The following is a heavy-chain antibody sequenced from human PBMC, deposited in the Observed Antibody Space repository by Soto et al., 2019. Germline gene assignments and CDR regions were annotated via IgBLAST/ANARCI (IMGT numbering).Heavy chain of an antibody. D-gene: IGHD3-10*01. Sequence: PSETLSLTCTVSGGSISSGGYYWSWIRQHPGKGLEWIGYIYYSGSTYYNPSLKSRVTISVDTSKNQFSLKLISVTAADTAVYYCARYPHAYYYGSGSPYWGQGTLVTVSS. CDR1: GGSISSGGYY. V-gene: IGHV4-31*03. J-gene: IGHJ4*02. CDR2: IYYSGST. CDR3: ARYPHAYYYGSGSPY.